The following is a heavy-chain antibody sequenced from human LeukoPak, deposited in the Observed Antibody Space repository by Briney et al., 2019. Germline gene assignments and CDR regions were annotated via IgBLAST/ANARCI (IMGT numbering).Heavy chain of an antibody. CDR1: GGTFSSYA. CDR2: IIPILGIA. CDR3: ARATTVTTYYYGMDV. V-gene: IGHV1-69*04. J-gene: IGHJ6*02. Sequence: SVKVSCKASGGTFSSYAISWVRQAPGQGLEWMGRIIPILGIANYAQKFQGRVTITADKSTSTAYMELSSLRSEDTAVYYCARATTVTTYYYGMDVWGQGTTVTVSS. D-gene: IGHD4-17*01.